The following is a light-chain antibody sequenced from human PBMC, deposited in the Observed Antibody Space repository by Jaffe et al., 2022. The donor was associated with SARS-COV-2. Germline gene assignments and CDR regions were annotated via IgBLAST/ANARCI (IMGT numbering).Light chain of an antibody. CDR3: CAYGVTYL. Sequence: QSPLTQPPSVSGSAGQSVTISCTGSSNDVGGYNYVSWYQQNPASAPRLILYDVDKRPSGVPDRFSGSKSGNTASLTISGLRPDDEGDYFCCAYGVTYLFGGGTKVTVL. J-gene: IGLJ3*02. V-gene: IGLV2-11*01. CDR2: DVD. CDR1: SNDVGGYNY.